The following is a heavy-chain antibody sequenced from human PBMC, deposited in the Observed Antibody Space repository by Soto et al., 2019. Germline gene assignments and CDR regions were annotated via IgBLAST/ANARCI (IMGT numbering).Heavy chain of an antibody. D-gene: IGHD3-10*01. Sequence: EVQLLESGGGLVQPGGSLRLSCAASGFTFGSYAMTWVRQAPGKGLEWVSGIRGSGGKTYYADSVKGRFTISRDNSKNTLYVQMNSLRAEDTAVYYCAKDRGFGEVKIGYGMDVWGQGTTVTVSS. CDR2: IRGSGGKT. CDR1: GFTFGSYA. V-gene: IGHV3-23*01. CDR3: AKDRGFGEVKIGYGMDV. J-gene: IGHJ6*02.